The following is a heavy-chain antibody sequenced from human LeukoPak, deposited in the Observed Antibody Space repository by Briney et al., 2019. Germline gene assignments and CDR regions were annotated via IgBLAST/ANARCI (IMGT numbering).Heavy chain of an antibody. Sequence: GGSLGLSCAASGFTFSSYSLNWFRQAPGKGLEWVSSINSDSHYIYYSDSTKGHFTISRDNAENSLFLHMNSLRAEDSAVYFCARIFSGSGIKRNYGMDVWGQGTTVTVSS. CDR1: GFTFSSYS. CDR3: ARIFSGSGIKRNYGMDV. J-gene: IGHJ6*02. V-gene: IGHV3-21*01. CDR2: INSDSHYI. D-gene: IGHD3-10*01.